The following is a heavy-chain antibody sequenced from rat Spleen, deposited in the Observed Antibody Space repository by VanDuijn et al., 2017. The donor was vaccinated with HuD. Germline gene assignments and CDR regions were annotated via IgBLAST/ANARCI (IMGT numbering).Heavy chain of an antibody. CDR1: GFTFSDYY. CDR2: ISYDGSST. CDR3: ARHGPITTTSFDY. J-gene: IGHJ2*01. D-gene: IGHD1-10*01. Sequence: EVQLVESDGGLVQPGRSLKLSCAASGFTFSDYYMAWVRQAPTKGLEWVATISYDGSSTYYRDSVKGRFTISRDNAKSTLYLQMDSLRSEDTANYYCARHGPITTTSFDYWGQGVMVTVSS. V-gene: IGHV5-29*01.